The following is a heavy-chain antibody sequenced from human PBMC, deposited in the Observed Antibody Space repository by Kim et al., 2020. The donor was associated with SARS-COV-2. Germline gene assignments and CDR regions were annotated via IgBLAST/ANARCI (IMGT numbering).Heavy chain of an antibody. D-gene: IGHD1-1*01. V-gene: IGHV1-2*02. J-gene: IGHJ5*02. Sequence: NNATKFQGRVTMTRDTSISTAYMELSRLRSDDTAVYYCARAGYGTNNWFDPWGQGTLVTVSS. CDR3: ARAGYGTNNWFDP.